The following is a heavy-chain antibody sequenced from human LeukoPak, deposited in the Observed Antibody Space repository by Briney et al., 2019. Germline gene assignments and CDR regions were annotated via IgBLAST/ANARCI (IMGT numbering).Heavy chain of an antibody. CDR1: GGSISSGGYY. V-gene: IGHV4-31*03. CDR3: ARGGGSGSYYNVVFDY. CDR2: IYYSGST. Sequence: PSQTLSLSCTVSGGSISSGGYYWRWIRQHPGKGLEWIGYIYYSGSTYYNPSLKSRVTISVDTSKNQFSLKLSSVTAADTAVYYCARGGGSGSYYNVVFDYWGQGTLVTVSS. J-gene: IGHJ4*02. D-gene: IGHD3-10*01.